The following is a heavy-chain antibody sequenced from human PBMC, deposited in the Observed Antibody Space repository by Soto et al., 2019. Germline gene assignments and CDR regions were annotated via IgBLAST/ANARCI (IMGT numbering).Heavy chain of an antibody. CDR1: GGTFSRYA. CDR2: IIPIFGTA. CDR3: AKAIVGPSTTGCLDP. D-gene: IGHD1-26*01. V-gene: IGHV1-69*01. J-gene: IGHJ5*02. Sequence: QVQLVQSGGEVKKPGSSVKVSCKASGGTFSRYAISWVRQAPGQGLEWMGGIIPIFGTANYAQKFQGRVTITADESTRKAYMERSSLRFEDTAVYYWAKAIVGPSTTGCLDPWGQGTLVTVSS.